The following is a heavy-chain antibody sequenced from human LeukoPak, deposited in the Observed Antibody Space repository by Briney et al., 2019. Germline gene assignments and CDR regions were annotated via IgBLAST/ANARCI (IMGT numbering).Heavy chain of an antibody. D-gene: IGHD1-26*01. J-gene: IGHJ4*02. V-gene: IGHV4-34*01. Sequence: SETLSLTCAVYGGSFSGYYWSWIRQPPGKGLEWIGEINHSGSTNYNPSLKSRVTVSVDTSKNQFSLKLSSVTAADTAVYYCNGKRATIDYWGQGTLVTVSS. CDR1: GGSFSGYY. CDR2: INHSGST. CDR3: NGKRATIDY.